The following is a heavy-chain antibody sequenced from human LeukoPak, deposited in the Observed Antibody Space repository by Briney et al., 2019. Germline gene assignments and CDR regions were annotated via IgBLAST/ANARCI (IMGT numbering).Heavy chain of an antibody. V-gene: IGHV1-2*02. J-gene: IGHJ5*02. Sequence: DSVKVSCKASGYSFTGYYMHWVRQAPGQGLEWMGWVNPNNGGTKYAQNFQGRVTMTRDRSISTAYMELSSLRSDDPAVYYWGRRGREYTAMAWGRGTLVTVSS. D-gene: IGHD5-18*01. CDR3: GRRGREYTAMA. CDR1: GYSFTGYY. CDR2: VNPNNGGT.